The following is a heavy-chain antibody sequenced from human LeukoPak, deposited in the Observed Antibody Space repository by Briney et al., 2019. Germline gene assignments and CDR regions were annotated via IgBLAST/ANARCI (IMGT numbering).Heavy chain of an antibody. CDR1: GGTFSSYA. V-gene: IGHV1-69*04. Sequence: SVKVSCKASGGTFSSYAISWVRQAPGQGLEWMGRIIPILGIANYAQKFQGRVTITADKSTSTAYMELSSLRSEDTAVYYCARDRAYCGGDCYNWFDPWGQGTLVTVSS. D-gene: IGHD2-21*02. CDR3: ARDRAYCGGDCYNWFDP. CDR2: IIPILGIA. J-gene: IGHJ5*02.